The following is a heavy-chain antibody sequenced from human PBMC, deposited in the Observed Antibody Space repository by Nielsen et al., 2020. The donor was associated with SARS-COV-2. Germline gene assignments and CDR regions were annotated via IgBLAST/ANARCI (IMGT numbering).Heavy chain of an antibody. CDR3: AREDSKQRSSGWPDTQTTIDY. CDR1: GYTFTSYA. V-gene: IGHV7-4-1*02. J-gene: IGHJ4*02. Sequence: ASMKVSCKASGYTFTSYAMNWVRQAPGQGLEWMGWINTNTGNPTYAQGFTGRFVFSLDTSVSTAYLQISSLKAEDTAVYYCAREDSKQRSSGWPDTQTTIDYWGQGTLVTVSS. D-gene: IGHD6-19*01. CDR2: INTNTGNP.